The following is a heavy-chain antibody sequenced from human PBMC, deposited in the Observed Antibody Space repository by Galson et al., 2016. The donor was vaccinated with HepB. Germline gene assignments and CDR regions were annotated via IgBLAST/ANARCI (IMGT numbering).Heavy chain of an antibody. CDR2: IYYSGRT. CDR1: GGSISTYS. V-gene: IGHV4-59*01. D-gene: IGHD2-21*01. Sequence: SETLSLTCTVSGGSISTYSWSWIRQPPGKGLEWIGYIYYSGRTYSSPSLKSRVTISVDSSKNQLSLKLSSVTAADTAVYYCARLKPISPSRDAFDIWGQGTMVTVSS. CDR3: ARLKPISPSRDAFDI. J-gene: IGHJ3*02.